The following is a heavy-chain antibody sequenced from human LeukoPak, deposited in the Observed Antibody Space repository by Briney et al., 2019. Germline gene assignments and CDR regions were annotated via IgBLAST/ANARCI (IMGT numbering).Heavy chain of an antibody. Sequence: GGSLRLSCAASEFTFSNYGMHWVRQAPGKGLEWVAFIRYDGTNKYYADSVKGRFTISRDNFKNTLYLQMNSLRAEDTAVYYCAKENYDSSGYYYNSFVDYWGQGTLVTVSS. D-gene: IGHD3-22*01. CDR3: AKENYDSSGYYYNSFVDY. CDR2: IRYDGTNK. J-gene: IGHJ4*02. CDR1: EFTFSNYG. V-gene: IGHV3-30*02.